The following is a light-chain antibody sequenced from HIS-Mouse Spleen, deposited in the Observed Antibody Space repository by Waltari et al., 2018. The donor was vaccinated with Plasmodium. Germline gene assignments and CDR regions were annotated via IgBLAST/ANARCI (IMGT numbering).Light chain of an antibody. CDR2: EDR. J-gene: IGLJ3*02. CDR1: ALPKTY. CDR3: YSTDSSGNHRV. Sequence: SYELTQPPSVSVSPGQTARITCSGDALPKTYAYWYQQKSGQAPVLVIDEDRKRPSGIPERFSGSSSGTMATLTISGAQVEDEADYYCYSTDSSGNHRVFGGGTKLTVL. V-gene: IGLV3-10*01.